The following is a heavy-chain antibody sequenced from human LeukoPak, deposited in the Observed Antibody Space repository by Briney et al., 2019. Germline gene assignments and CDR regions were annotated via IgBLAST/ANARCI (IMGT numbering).Heavy chain of an antibody. CDR3: AMGYDFWSGYYFY. V-gene: IGHV1-2*02. CDR1: GGTFSSYA. Sequence: ASVKVSCKASGGTFSSYAINWVRQAPGQGLEWMGWINPNSGGTNYAQKFQGRVTMTRDTSISTAYMELSRLRSDDTAVYYCAMGYDFWSGYYFYWGQGTLVTVSS. D-gene: IGHD3-3*01. CDR2: INPNSGGT. J-gene: IGHJ4*02.